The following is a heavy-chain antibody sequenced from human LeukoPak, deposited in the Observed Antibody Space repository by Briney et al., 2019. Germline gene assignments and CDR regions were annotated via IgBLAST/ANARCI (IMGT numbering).Heavy chain of an antibody. CDR2: INPSGST. CDR1: GGSFSDYY. CDR3: ARWADCSNISCRKGFDY. J-gene: IGHJ4*02. V-gene: IGHV4-34*01. Sequence: SETLSLTCAVFGGSFSDYYWSWIRQPPGKGLEWIGEINPSGSTNYNPSLKSRVTISVDTSKNQFSLNLSSVTAADTAVYYCARWADCSNISCRKGFDYWGQGTLVTVSS. D-gene: IGHD2-2*01.